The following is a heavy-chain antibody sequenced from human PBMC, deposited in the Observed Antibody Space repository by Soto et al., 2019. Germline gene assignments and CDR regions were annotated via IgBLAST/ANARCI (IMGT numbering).Heavy chain of an antibody. J-gene: IGHJ3*02. D-gene: IGHD3-22*01. Sequence: EVQLVESGGGLVQPGGSLRLSCAASGFTFSSYWMSWVRQAPGKGLEWVANIKPDGSQKWYVDSVKGRFTISRDNAKSSLSLEMDSLRAEDTAVYYCARGDYYDIRGAFADAFDIWGQGTMVTVSS. CDR2: IKPDGSQK. CDR3: ARGDYYDIRGAFADAFDI. V-gene: IGHV3-7*04. CDR1: GFTFSSYW.